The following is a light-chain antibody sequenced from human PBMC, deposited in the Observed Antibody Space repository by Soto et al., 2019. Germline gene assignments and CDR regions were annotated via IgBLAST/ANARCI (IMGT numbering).Light chain of an antibody. CDR3: QQRSDWPST. CDR1: QSVSSY. J-gene: IGKJ4*01. Sequence: EIVLTQSPATLSLSPGERATLSCRASQSVSSYLAWYQQKPGQAPRLLIYDASNSATGIPARFSGSVSGKDFTLTISILEPDDFAVYYGQQRSDWPSTFGGGTKVQIK. V-gene: IGKV3-11*01. CDR2: DAS.